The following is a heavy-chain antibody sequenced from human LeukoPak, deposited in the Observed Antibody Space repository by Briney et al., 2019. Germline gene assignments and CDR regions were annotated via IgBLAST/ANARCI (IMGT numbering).Heavy chain of an antibody. V-gene: IGHV1-24*01. CDR3: STGEVAGRVAYFDY. D-gene: IGHD5-12*01. J-gene: IGHJ4*02. CDR2: FDTEDGET. CDR1: GYTLTGLS. Sequence: ASVKVSCKVSGYTLTGLSIHWVRQAPGKGLEWMGGFDTEDGETIYARKFQGRVTMTEDTSTDTAYMELSSLRSEDTAVYYCSTGEVAGRVAYFDYWGQGTLVTVSS.